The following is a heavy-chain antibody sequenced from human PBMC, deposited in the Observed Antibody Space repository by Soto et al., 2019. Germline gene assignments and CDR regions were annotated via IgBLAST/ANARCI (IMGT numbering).Heavy chain of an antibody. J-gene: IGHJ4*02. CDR3: ARDGDGSGDLLDF. D-gene: IGHD3-22*01. CDR1: GGSISSGGYY. V-gene: IGHV4-31*03. Sequence: QVQLQESGPGLVKPSQTLSLICTVSGGSISSGGYYWSWIRQHPGKGLEWIGYIYSSGSTYYNPSLKSRLTLSLDTSENHFSLNLSSMTAADTAVYYCARDGDGSGDLLDFWGQGTLVTVSS. CDR2: IYSSGST.